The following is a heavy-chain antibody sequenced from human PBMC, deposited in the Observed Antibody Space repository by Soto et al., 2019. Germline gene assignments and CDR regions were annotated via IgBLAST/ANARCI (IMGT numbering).Heavy chain of an antibody. Sequence: PSETLSLTCTVSGGSISSGGYYWSWNRQHPGKGLEWIGYIYYSGSTYYNPSLKSRVTISVDTSKNQFSLKLSSVTAADTAVYYCARAYSSSSVWFDPWGQGTLVTVSS. CDR2: IYYSGST. V-gene: IGHV4-31*03. J-gene: IGHJ5*02. CDR1: GGSISSGGYY. CDR3: ARAYSSSSVWFDP. D-gene: IGHD6-6*01.